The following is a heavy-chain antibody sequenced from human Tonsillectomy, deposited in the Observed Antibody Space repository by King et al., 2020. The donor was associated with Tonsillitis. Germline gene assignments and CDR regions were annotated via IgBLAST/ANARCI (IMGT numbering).Heavy chain of an antibody. CDR1: GFTFSSYG. CDR2: ISYDGSNK. CDR3: AKVRTTVTTLDAFDI. Sequence: VQLVESGGGVVQPGRSLRLSCAASGFTFSSYGMHWVRQAPGKGLEWVAVISYDGSNKYYADSVKGRFTISRDNSKNTLYLQMNSLRAEDTAVYYCAKVRTTVTTLDAFDIWGQGTMVTVSS. V-gene: IGHV3-30*18. J-gene: IGHJ3*02. D-gene: IGHD4-17*01.